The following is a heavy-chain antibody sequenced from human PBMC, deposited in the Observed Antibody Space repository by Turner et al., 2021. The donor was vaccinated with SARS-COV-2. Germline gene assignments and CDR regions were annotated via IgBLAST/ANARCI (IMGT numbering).Heavy chain of an antibody. CDR2: INPSSGGT. CDR3: ARPLSVDDAFDI. CDR1: GYTFTDYY. D-gene: IGHD1-26*01. Sequence: QVHLVQSGAEVKRPGALVKVSCQASGYTFTDYYVHWIRQAPGQSLECMGWINPSSGGTDYEQKFQGRVTMTRDTSISTAYMELSRLRSDDTAVYYCARPLSVDDAFDIWGQGTMVTVSS. V-gene: IGHV1-2*02. J-gene: IGHJ3*02.